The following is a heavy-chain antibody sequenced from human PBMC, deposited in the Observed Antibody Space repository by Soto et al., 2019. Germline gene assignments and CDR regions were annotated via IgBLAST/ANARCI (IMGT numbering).Heavy chain of an antibody. CDR1: GYTFTSYY. CDR2: INPSGGST. J-gene: IGHJ4*02. Sequence: ASVTVSCQASGYTFTSYYMHWVRQAPGQGLEWMGIINPSGGSTSYAQKFQGRVTMTRDTSTSTVYMELSSLRSEDTAVYYCARPAAAGIYYFDYWGQGTLVTVSS. V-gene: IGHV1-46*03. CDR3: ARPAAAGIYYFDY. D-gene: IGHD6-13*01.